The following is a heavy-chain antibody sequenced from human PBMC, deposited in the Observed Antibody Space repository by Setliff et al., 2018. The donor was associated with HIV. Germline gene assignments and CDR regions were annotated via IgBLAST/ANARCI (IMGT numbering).Heavy chain of an antibody. J-gene: IGHJ4*02. Sequence: GGSLRLSCAASGFTFSSYAMSWVRQAPGKGLEWVSAISGSGGSTYYADSVKGRFTISRDNSKNTLYLQMNSLRAEDTAVYYCVKGRGGSYTPLDFWGQGTLVTVSS. V-gene: IGHV3-23*01. CDR1: GFTFSSYA. D-gene: IGHD1-26*01. CDR3: VKGRGGSYTPLDF. CDR2: ISGSGGST.